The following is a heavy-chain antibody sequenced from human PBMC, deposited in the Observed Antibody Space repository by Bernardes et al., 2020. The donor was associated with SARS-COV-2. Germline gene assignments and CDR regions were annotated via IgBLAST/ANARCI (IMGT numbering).Heavy chain of an antibody. CDR1: GFTVSSNY. J-gene: IGHJ6*02. Sequence: GGSLRLSCAASGFTVSSNYMSWVRQAPGKGLEWVSVIYSGGSTYYADSVKGRFTISRDNSKNTLYLQMNSLRAEDTAVYYCARDVSTSPYYYYYGMDVWGQGTTVTVSS. V-gene: IGHV3-53*01. CDR3: ARDVSTSPYYYYYGMDV. CDR2: IYSGGST. D-gene: IGHD2-2*01.